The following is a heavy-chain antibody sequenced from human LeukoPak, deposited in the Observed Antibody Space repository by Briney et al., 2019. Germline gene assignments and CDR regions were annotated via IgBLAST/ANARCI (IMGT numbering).Heavy chain of an antibody. CDR2: IYHSGST. Sequence: SETLSLTCTVSGGSISSGGYYWSWIRQPPGKGLEWIGYIYHSGSTYYNPSLKSRVTISVDRSKNQFSLKLSSVTAADTAVYYCAREVDCSSTSCPNPLDYWGQGTLVTVSS. CDR1: GGSISSGGYY. V-gene: IGHV4-30-2*01. CDR3: AREVDCSSTSCPNPLDY. J-gene: IGHJ4*02. D-gene: IGHD2-2*01.